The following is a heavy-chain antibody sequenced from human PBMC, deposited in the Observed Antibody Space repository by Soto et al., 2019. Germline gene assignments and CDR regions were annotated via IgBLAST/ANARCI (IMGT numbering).Heavy chain of an antibody. D-gene: IGHD5-12*01. CDR1: GFTFSIYA. V-gene: IGHV3-64D*06. CDR2: VSTNGGTS. Sequence: GGSLRLSCSASGFTFSIYAMHWVRQAPGKGLEYVSAVSTNGGTSYYADSVKGRFTISRDNSRNTLYLQMNSLRPEDTAVYYCVKDRAPRDGYKSQPGSWGLGTLVTVSS. J-gene: IGHJ5*02. CDR3: VKDRAPRDGYKSQPGS.